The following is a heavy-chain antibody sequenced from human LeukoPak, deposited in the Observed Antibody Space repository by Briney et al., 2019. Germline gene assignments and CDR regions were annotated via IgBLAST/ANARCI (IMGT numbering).Heavy chain of an antibody. D-gene: IGHD3-3*01. CDR2: IYYSGST. CDR3: ARDDFWSGYLSEIERRPYNNYGMDV. Sequence: PSETLSLTCTVSGGSISSYYWSWIRQPPGKGLEWIGYIYYSGSTNYNPSLKSRVTISVDTSKNQFSLKLSSVTAADTAVYYCARDDFWSGYLSEIERRPYNNYGMDVWGQGTTVTVSS. J-gene: IGHJ6*02. CDR1: GGSISSYY. V-gene: IGHV4-59*01.